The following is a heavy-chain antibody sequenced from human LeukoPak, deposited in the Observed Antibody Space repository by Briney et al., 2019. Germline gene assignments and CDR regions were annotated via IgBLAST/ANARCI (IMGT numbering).Heavy chain of an antibody. D-gene: IGHD6-6*01. V-gene: IGHV3-33*01. CDR1: GFTFSSYG. CDR2: IWYDGSNK. J-gene: IGHJ4*02. CDR3: AREYSSSSSYFDY. Sequence: GGSLRLSCAASGFTFSSYGMHWVRQAPGKGLEWVAVIWYDGSNKYYADSVKGRFTISRDNSKNTLYLQMNSLRAEDTAVYYCAREYSSSSSYFDYWGQGTLLTVFS.